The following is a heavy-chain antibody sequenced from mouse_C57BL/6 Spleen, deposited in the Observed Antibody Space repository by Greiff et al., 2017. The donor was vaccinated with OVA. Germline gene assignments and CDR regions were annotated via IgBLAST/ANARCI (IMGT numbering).Heavy chain of an antibody. Sequence: QVQLQQPGAELVKPGASVKISCKASGYTFTSYWITWVKQRPGQGLEWIGDIYPGSGSTNYNEKFKSKATLTVDTSSSTAYMQLSSLTSEDSAVYYCASGETAQALDYWGQGTTLTVSS. D-gene: IGHD3-2*02. CDR1: GYTFTSYW. V-gene: IGHV1-55*01. CDR3: ASGETAQALDY. J-gene: IGHJ2*01. CDR2: IYPGSGST.